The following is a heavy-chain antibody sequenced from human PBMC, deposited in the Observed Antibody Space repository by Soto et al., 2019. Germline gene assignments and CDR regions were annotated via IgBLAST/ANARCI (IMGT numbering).Heavy chain of an antibody. V-gene: IGHV3-23*01. D-gene: IGHD2-2*01. CDR1: GFNFNLLA. Sequence: GGSLRLSCAAYGFNFNLLALTWVRQAPGKGLEWVSTMKATDGTKYYADSVKGRFTISRDNSKNTLYLQMNSLRAEDTAVYYCARDLGIVVVPAAPSPYGMDVWGQGTTVTVSS. CDR3: ARDLGIVVVPAAPSPYGMDV. J-gene: IGHJ6*02. CDR2: MKATDGTK.